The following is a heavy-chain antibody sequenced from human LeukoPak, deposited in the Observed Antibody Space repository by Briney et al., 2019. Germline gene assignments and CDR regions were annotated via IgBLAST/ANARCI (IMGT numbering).Heavy chain of an antibody. V-gene: IGHV3-53*01. D-gene: IGHD1-26*01. Sequence: PGGSLRLSCAASGFTFSSYAMSWVRQAPGKGLEWVSVIYNDGSTYYADSVKGRFTISRDNSKNTLDLQMTGLRAEDTAVYYCARERGRGRDSPWFDYWGQGTLVTVSS. CDR2: IYNDGST. CDR1: GFTFSSYA. J-gene: IGHJ4*02. CDR3: ARERGRGRDSPWFDY.